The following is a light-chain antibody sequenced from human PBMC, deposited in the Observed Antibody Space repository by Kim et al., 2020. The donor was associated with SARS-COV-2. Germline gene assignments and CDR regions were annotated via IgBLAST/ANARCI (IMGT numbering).Light chain of an antibody. Sequence: QSVLTQPPSMSAAPGQKVTISCSGSSSNIGSNSVSWYHQLPGTAPKLLIFDTNKRPSGIPDRFTGSKSGTSATLGITGLQTGDEADYYCATWDSSLSAGVFGGGTQLTVL. CDR3: ATWDSSLSAGV. CDR2: DTN. CDR1: SSNIGSNS. V-gene: IGLV1-51*01. J-gene: IGLJ3*02.